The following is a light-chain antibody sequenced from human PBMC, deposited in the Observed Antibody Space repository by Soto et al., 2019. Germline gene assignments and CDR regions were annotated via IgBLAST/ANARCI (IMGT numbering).Light chain of an antibody. Sequence: ALTKPASVSGSPGHSITISCTGTSSDVGGYNYVSWYQLHPGKAPKLMVYEVSNRPSGVSNRFSGSKSGNTASLTISGPQAEDEADYYCSSYTSSTAYVFGTGTKSPS. V-gene: IGLV2-14*01. J-gene: IGLJ1*01. CDR1: SSDVGGYNY. CDR2: EVS. CDR3: SSYTSSTAYV.